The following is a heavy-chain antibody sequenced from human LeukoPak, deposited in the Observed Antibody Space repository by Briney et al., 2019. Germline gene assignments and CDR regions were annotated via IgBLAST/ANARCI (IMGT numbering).Heavy chain of an antibody. Sequence: SETLSLTCTVSGGSISSYYWSWIRQPPGKGLEWIGYIYYSGSTNYNPSLKSRVTISVDTSKNQFSLKLSSVTAADTAVYYCARRSPYSSGWNFDYWGQGTLVTVSS. V-gene: IGHV4-59*08. J-gene: IGHJ4*02. D-gene: IGHD6-19*01. CDR3: ARRSPYSSGWNFDY. CDR2: IYYSGST. CDR1: GGSISSYY.